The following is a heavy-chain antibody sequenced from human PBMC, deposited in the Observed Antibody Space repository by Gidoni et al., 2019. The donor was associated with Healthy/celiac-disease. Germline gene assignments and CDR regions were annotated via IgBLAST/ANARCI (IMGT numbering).Heavy chain of an antibody. V-gene: IGHV4-61*01. Sequence: KPSETLSLTCTVSGGSVSSGSYYWSWIRQPPGKGLEWIGYIYYSGSTNYNPSLKSRVTISVDTSKNQFSLKLSSVTAADTAVYYCVRNSGYDNYYYYGMDVCGQGTTVTVSS. CDR2: IYYSGST. CDR3: VRNSGYDNYYYYGMDV. CDR1: GGSVSSGSYY. J-gene: IGHJ6*02. D-gene: IGHD5-12*01.